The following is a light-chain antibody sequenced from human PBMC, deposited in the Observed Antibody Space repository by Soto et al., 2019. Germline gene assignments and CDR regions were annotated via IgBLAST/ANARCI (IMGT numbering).Light chain of an antibody. CDR2: KAS. Sequence: DIQMTQSPSTLSASVGDRVTITCRASQAISSSLAWYQAKPGRAPNLLIYKASSLESGVPSRFSGSGSGTEFTLTINRLQPDDFGTYSCHHYNSESPTFGQGTRVEI. J-gene: IGKJ1*01. V-gene: IGKV1-5*03. CDR1: QAISSS. CDR3: HHYNSESPT.